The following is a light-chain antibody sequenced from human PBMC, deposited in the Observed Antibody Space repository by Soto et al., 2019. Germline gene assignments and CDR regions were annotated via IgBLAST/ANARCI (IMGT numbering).Light chain of an antibody. CDR3: SSYTSSTDYV. J-gene: IGLJ1*01. V-gene: IGLV2-14*01. CDR2: EVT. Sequence: QSVLTQPASVSGSPGQSITISCTGTTSDFGFYNYVSWYQHHPGKAPKLLIYEVTNRHSGVSNRFSGSKSGNTASLTISGLKAEDAADYYCSSYTSSTDYVFGTGTKVTV. CDR1: TSDFGFYNY.